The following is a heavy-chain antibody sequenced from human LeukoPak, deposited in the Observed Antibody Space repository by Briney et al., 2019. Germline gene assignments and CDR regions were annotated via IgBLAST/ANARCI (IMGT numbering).Heavy chain of an antibody. CDR2: ISSSSSYI. CDR1: GFTFSSYS. J-gene: IGHJ4*02. V-gene: IGHV3-21*01. CDR3: ARGGVVVAAPDY. Sequence: GGSLRLSCAASGFTFSSYSMNWVRQAPGKGLKWVSSISSSSSYIYYADSVKGRFTISRDNAKNSLYLQMNSLRAEDTAVYYCARGGVVVAAPDYWGQGTLVTVSS. D-gene: IGHD2-15*01.